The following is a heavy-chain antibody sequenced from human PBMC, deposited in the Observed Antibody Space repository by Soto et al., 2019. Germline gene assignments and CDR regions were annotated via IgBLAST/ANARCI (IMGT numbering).Heavy chain of an antibody. CDR3: TRLTTGGKRWLHDYYYYGMDV. J-gene: IGHJ6*02. V-gene: IGHV3-49*03. CDR2: IRSKAYGGTT. D-gene: IGHD5-12*01. CDR1: GFTFGDYA. Sequence: PGGSLRLSCTASGFTFGDYAMSWFRQAPGKGLEWVGFIRSKAYGGTTEYAASVKGRFTISRDDSKSIACLQMNSLKTEDTAVYYCTRLTTGGKRWLHDYYYYGMDVWGQGTTVTVSS.